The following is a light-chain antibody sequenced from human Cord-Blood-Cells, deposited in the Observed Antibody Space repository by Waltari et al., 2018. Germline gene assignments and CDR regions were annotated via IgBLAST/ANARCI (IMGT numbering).Light chain of an antibody. J-gene: IGKJ5*01. CDR3: QQSYSTPIT. CDR2: AAS. V-gene: IGKV1-39*01. Sequence: DIQMTQSPSSLSASVGDRVTITCRASKSISSYLNWYQQKPGKTPKLLIYAASSLQIGVPSRFSGSGSGTDFTLTISSLQPEDFATYYCQQSYSTPITFGQGTRLEIK. CDR1: KSISSY.